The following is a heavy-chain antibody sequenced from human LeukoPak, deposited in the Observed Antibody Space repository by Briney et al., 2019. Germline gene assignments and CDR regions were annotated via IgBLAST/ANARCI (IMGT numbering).Heavy chain of an antibody. CDR3: ARRKRYYDSSGYYYYYYYMDV. V-gene: IGHV4-30-2*01. Sequence: SQTLSLTCTVSGGSISSGGYYWSWIRQPPGKGLEWIGYIYHSGSTNYNPSLKSRVTISVDTSKNQFSLKLSSVTAADTAVYYCARRKRYYDSSGYYYYYYYMDVWGKGTTVTVSS. J-gene: IGHJ6*03. CDR1: GGSISSGGYY. D-gene: IGHD3-22*01. CDR2: IYHSGST.